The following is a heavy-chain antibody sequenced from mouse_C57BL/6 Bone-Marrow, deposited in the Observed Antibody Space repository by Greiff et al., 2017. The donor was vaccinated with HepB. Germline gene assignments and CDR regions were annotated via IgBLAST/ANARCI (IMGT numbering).Heavy chain of an antibody. CDR3: ARRGWLLGDYFDY. CDR1: GYSFTDYN. J-gene: IGHJ2*01. CDR2: INPNYGTT. V-gene: IGHV1-39*01. D-gene: IGHD2-3*01. Sequence: VHVKQSGPELVKPGASVKISCKASGYSFTDYNMNWVKQSNGKSLEWIGVINPNYGTTSYNQKFKGKATLTVDQSSSTAYMQLNSLTSEDSAVYYCARRGWLLGDYFDYWGQGTTLTVSS.